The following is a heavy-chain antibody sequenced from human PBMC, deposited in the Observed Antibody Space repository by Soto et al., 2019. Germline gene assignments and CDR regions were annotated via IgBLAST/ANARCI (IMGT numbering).Heavy chain of an antibody. J-gene: IGHJ5*02. Sequence: WGSLRLSCAASGFTFSGSAMTFFRQSPGKWLEWVSSISGSAGNTNYADSAKGRFTISRDNSENILYLQMNSLRADDTAIYYCATSPRWQQMTSWGQGTLVTVSS. CDR3: ATSPRWQQMTS. V-gene: IGHV3-23*01. CDR1: GFTFSGSA. CDR2: ISGSAGNT. D-gene: IGHD2-15*01.